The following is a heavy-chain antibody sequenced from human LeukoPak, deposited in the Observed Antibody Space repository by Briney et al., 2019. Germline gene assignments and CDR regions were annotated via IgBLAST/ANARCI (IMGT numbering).Heavy chain of an antibody. Sequence: ASVKVSCKASGYTLTSYGISWVRQAPGQGLEWMGWISAYNGNTRYAQKLQGRVTITADKSTSTAYMELSSLRSEDTAVYYCASRGDYDSSGYYSYYYYYMDVWGKGTTVTVSS. CDR2: ISAYNGNT. J-gene: IGHJ6*03. CDR1: GYTLTSYG. CDR3: ASRGDYDSSGYYSYYYYYMDV. D-gene: IGHD3-22*01. V-gene: IGHV1-18*01.